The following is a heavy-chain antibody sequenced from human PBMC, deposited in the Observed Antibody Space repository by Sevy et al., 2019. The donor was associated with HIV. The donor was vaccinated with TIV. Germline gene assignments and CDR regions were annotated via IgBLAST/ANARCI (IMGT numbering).Heavy chain of an antibody. CDR1: GFTFSDYN. CDR3: ARVFGIGIVGATPDY. J-gene: IGHJ4*02. CDR2: IRSTGDTF. D-gene: IGHD1-26*01. Sequence: GGSLRLSCAASGFTFSDYNMIWIRQAPGRGLEWISYIRSTGDTFYYADSVKGRFTFSGDNAKNSLYLQMNSLTAGDTAVYYCARVFGIGIVGATPDYWGQGTLVTVSS. V-gene: IGHV3-11*01.